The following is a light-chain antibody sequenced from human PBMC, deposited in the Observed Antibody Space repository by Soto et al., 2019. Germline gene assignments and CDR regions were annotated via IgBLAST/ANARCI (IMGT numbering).Light chain of an antibody. CDR3: QQANTFPLT. Sequence: DIQRTQSPSSLSASVGDRVTIPCRASQSISSYLNWYQEKPGKAPKLLIYAASSLQSGVPTRFSGSGSGTHFTLTISSLQPEDFATYYCQQANTFPLTFGQGTRLEIK. J-gene: IGKJ5*01. CDR2: AAS. CDR1: QSISSY. V-gene: IGKV1-39*01.